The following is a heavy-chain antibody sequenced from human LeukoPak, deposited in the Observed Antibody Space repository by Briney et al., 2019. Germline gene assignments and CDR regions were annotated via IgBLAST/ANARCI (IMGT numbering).Heavy chain of an antibody. J-gene: IGHJ6*03. Sequence: GESLKISCKGSGYSFTSYWIGWVRQIPGKGLEWMGIIYPGDSDTRYSPSFQGQVTISADKSISTAYLQWSSLKASDTAMYYCARTIDYDILTGDYYYYMDVWGKGTTVTVSS. CDR2: IYPGDSDT. V-gene: IGHV5-51*01. CDR3: ARTIDYDILTGDYYYYMDV. D-gene: IGHD3-9*01. CDR1: GYSFTSYW.